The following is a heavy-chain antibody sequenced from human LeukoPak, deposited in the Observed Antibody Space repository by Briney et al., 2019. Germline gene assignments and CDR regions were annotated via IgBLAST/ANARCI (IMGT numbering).Heavy chain of an antibody. CDR3: ARCPYYYGMDV. J-gene: IGHJ6*02. Sequence: PGGSLRLSCVASGFTFSDYYMSWIRQAPGKGLEWLSYISSSDNTVYYADTVKGRLTISRDNAKNSLYLQMNTLRAEDTAVYYCARCPYYYGMDVWGQGTTVTVSS. CDR1: GFTFSDYY. V-gene: IGHV3-11*01. CDR2: ISSSDNTV.